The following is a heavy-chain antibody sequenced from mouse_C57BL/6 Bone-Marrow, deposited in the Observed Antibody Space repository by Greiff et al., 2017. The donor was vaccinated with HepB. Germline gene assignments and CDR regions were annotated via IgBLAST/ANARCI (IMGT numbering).Heavy chain of an antibody. Sequence: EVQRVESGPGLAKPSQTLSLTCSVTGYSITSDYWNWLRQFPGNKLEYMGYISNSGSTYYNPSLKSRISIIRYTSKNQYYLQLNSVTTEDTATYYCARYYYHWYFDVWGTGATVTVSS. CDR2: ISNSGST. CDR3: ARYYYHWYFDV. J-gene: IGHJ1*03. CDR1: GYSITSDY. D-gene: IGHD1-1*01. V-gene: IGHV3-8*01.